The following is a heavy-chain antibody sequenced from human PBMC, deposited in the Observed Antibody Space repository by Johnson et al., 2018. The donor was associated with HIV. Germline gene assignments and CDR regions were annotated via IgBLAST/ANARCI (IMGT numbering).Heavy chain of an antibody. Sequence: QVLLVESGGGVVQPGRSLRLSCAASGFTFSSSAMHWVRQAPGKGLEWVAVISYDGSNKYYADSVKGRFTISRDNSKNTLYLQMNSLRAEDTAVYYCARDLNHFGGAFDIWGQGTMVTVSS. J-gene: IGHJ3*02. D-gene: IGHD3-16*01. CDR2: ISYDGSNK. CDR3: ARDLNHFGGAFDI. V-gene: IGHV3-30*04. CDR1: GFTFSSSA.